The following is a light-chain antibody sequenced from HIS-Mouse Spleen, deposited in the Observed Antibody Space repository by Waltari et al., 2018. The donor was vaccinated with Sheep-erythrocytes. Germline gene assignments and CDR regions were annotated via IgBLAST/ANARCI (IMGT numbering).Light chain of an antibody. CDR3: QQSYSTPYT. Sequence: DIQMTQSPSSLSASVGDRVTITCRASQSISSYLNWYQQKPGNAPKLLIYAASSLPSGVPSRFSGSGSGTDFTLTISSLQPEDFATYYCQQSYSTPYTFGQGTKLEIK. J-gene: IGKJ2*01. V-gene: IGKV1-39*01. CDR2: AAS. CDR1: QSISSY.